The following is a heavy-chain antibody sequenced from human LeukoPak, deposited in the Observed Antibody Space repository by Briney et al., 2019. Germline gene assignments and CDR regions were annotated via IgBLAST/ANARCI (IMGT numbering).Heavy chain of an antibody. V-gene: IGHV3-74*01. CDR3: ARGGDFYDSAEAFDI. CDR2: INSDGSST. J-gene: IGHJ3*02. D-gene: IGHD3-22*01. CDR1: GFTFTSYW. Sequence: PGGSLRLSCAASGFTFTSYWMHWVRQAPGKGLVWVSRINSDGSSTTYADSVKGRFTISRDNAKNTLYLQMNSLRAEDTAVYYCARGGDFYDSAEAFDIWGQGTMVTVSS.